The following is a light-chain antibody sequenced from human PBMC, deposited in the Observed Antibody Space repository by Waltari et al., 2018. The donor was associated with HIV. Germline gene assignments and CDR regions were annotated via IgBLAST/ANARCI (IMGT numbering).Light chain of an antibody. V-gene: IGLV2-14*01. J-gene: IGLJ3*02. CDR3: SSYTSGTTWV. CDR1: SSAIGGYNY. Sequence: QSALTQPASVSGSPGQSITISCTGTSSAIGGYNYFSWHQHHPGRAPKLIIFEVSNRPSGVSNRFSGSKSGNTASLIISGLLAEDDADYYCSSYTSGTTWVFGGGTKLTVL. CDR2: EVS.